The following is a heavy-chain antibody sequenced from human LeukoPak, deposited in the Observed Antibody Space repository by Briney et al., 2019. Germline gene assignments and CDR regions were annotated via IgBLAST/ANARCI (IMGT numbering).Heavy chain of an antibody. D-gene: IGHD2-15*01. CDR2: INPNSGGT. J-gene: IGHJ4*02. CDR3: ARDLRGRGGRNFDY. V-gene: IGHV1-2*02. Sequence: ASVTVSCKASGYTFTGYYMHWVRQAPGQGLEWMGWINPNSGGTNYAQKFQGRVTMTRDTSISTAYMELSRLRSDDTAVYYCARDLRGRGGRNFDYWGQGTLVTVSS. CDR1: GYTFTGYY.